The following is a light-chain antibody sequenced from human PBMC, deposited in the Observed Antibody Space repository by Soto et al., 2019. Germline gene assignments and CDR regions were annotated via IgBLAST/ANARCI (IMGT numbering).Light chain of an antibody. CDR3: QQRSNWLYT. V-gene: IGKV3-11*01. CDR2: DAS. J-gene: IGKJ2*01. Sequence: IVLTHSPATLSLSPGERATLSCRASQSVTNSLAWYQQKPGQAPRLLIYDASNRATGIPVRFSGSGSGTDFTLTISSLEPEDFAVYYCQQRSNWLYTFGQGTKLEIK. CDR1: QSVTNS.